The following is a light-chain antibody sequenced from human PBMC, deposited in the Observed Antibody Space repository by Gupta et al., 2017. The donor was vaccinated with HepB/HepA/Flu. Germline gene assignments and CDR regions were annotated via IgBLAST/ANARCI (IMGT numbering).Light chain of an antibody. Sequence: DITFTQSPSFLSASVRDRVTITCRASQGISSYLVWYQQKPGKAPKLLIYAASTLQSGVPSRFSGSGSGTEFTLTISSLQPEDFATYYCQQLNSYPFFGGGPKVEIK. CDR1: QGISSY. J-gene: IGKJ4*01. CDR2: AAS. V-gene: IGKV1-9*01. CDR3: QQLNSYPF.